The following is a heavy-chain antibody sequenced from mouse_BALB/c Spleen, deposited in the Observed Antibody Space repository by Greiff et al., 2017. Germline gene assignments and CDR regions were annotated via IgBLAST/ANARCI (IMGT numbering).Heavy chain of an antibody. Sequence: EVQLVESGGDLVKPGGSLKLSCAASGFTFSSYGMSWVRQTPDKRLEWVATISSGGSYTYYPDSVKGRFTISRDNAKNTLYLQMSSLKSEDTAMYYCARSSVYDYGGYFDVWGAGTTVTVSS. CDR1: GFTFSSYG. J-gene: IGHJ1*01. CDR3: ARSSVYDYGGYFDV. D-gene: IGHD2-4*01. CDR2: ISSGGSYT. V-gene: IGHV5-6*01.